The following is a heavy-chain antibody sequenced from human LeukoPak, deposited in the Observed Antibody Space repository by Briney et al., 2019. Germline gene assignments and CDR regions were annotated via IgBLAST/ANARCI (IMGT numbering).Heavy chain of an antibody. CDR2: IRYDGSNK. Sequence: GGSLRLSCAASGFTFSSYGMHWVRQAPGKGLEWVAFIRYDGSNKYYADSVKGRFTISRDNSKNTLYLQMNSLRAEDTAVYYCAKVLFSGRYGGIPDYWGQGTLVTVSS. CDR3: AKVLFSGRYGGIPDY. J-gene: IGHJ4*02. D-gene: IGHD4-23*01. CDR1: GFTFSSYG. V-gene: IGHV3-30*02.